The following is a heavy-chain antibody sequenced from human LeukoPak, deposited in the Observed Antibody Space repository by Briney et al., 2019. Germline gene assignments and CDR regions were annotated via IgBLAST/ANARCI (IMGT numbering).Heavy chain of an antibody. V-gene: IGHV3-23*01. CDR2: ISGSGSST. CDR1: GFTFSSYA. Sequence: PGGSLRLSCAASGFTFSSYAMSWVRRAPGKGLEWVSSISGSGSSTYYAYSVKGRFTISRDNSKNTLYLQMNSLRAEGTAVYYFAKDHPPFRDYFDCRGQGTLVTVS. J-gene: IGHJ4*02. CDR3: AKDHPPFRDYFDC. D-gene: IGHD3-10*01.